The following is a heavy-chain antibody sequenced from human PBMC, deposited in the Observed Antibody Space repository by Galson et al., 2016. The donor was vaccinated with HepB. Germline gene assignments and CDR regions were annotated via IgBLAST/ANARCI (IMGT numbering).Heavy chain of an antibody. J-gene: IGHJ4*02. CDR2: ISWSRGSI. CDR1: GFSFDDYA. V-gene: IGHV3-9*01. Sequence: SLRLSCAASGFSFDDYAMHWVRQAPGKGLEWVSGISWSRGSIGYAASVKGRFTISRDNAKNSLYLQMNSLRAEDTALYYCAKGASLDPAPEYNFDYWGQGTLVAVSS. D-gene: IGHD5-18*01. CDR3: AKGASLDPAPEYNFDY.